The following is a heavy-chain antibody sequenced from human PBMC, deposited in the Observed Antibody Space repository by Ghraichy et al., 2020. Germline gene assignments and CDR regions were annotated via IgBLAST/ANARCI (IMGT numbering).Heavy chain of an antibody. J-gene: IGHJ6*02. CDR3: ARGVGATTINYYYYYGMDV. D-gene: IGHD1-26*01. CDR1: GGSFSGYY. V-gene: IGHV4-34*01. CDR2: INHSGST. Sequence: SETLSLTCAVYGGSFSGYYWSWIRQPPGKGLEWIGEINHSGSTNYNPSLKSRVTISVDTSKNQFSLKLSSVTAAVTAVYYCARGVGATTINYYYYYGMDVWGQGTTVTVSS.